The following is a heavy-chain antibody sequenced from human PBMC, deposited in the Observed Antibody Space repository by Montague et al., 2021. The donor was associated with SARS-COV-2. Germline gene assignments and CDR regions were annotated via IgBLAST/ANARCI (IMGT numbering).Heavy chain of an antibody. D-gene: IGHD2-2*01. Sequence: SETLSLTCAVYGGSFNDYYWTWVRQPPGKGLEWIGEITHSGNIKYNPSLQNRVTMSVDKSKNQFSLKLTSATAADTAVYFCARQLPSYCSTNKWYPYYFDVWGQGAQVTVSS. V-gene: IGHV4-34*01. CDR1: GGSFNDYY. J-gene: IGHJ4*03. CDR3: ARQLPSYCSTNKWYPYYFDV. CDR2: ITHSGNI.